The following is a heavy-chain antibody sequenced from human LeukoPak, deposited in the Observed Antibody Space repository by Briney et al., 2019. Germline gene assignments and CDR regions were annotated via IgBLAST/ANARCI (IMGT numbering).Heavy chain of an antibody. Sequence: PGGSLRLSCAASGFTFSSYGMHWVRQAPGKGLEWVAVISYDGSNKYYADSVKGRFTISRDNSKNTLYLQMNSLRAEDTAVYYCALGDYDILTGYPYWGQGTLVTVSS. CDR2: ISYDGSNK. CDR1: GFTFSSYG. V-gene: IGHV3-30*03. CDR3: ALGDYDILTGYPY. D-gene: IGHD3-9*01. J-gene: IGHJ4*02.